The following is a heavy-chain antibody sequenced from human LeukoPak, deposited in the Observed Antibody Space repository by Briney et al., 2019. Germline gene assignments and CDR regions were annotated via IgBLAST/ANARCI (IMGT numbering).Heavy chain of an antibody. CDR1: GGSISISTYY. Sequence: SETLSLTCTVSGGSISISTYYWGWIRQPPGKGLEWIGTIYYSGTYYNPSLKSRVTISVDTSKNQFSLKLSSVTAADTAAYYCARWNDYYFYGMDVWGQGTTATVSS. J-gene: IGHJ6*02. CDR2: IYYSGT. CDR3: ARWNDYYFYGMDV. V-gene: IGHV4-39*01. D-gene: IGHD1-1*01.